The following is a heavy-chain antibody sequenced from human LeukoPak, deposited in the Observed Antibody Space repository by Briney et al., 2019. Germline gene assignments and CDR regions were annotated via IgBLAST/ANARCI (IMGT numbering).Heavy chain of an antibody. Sequence: GGSLRLSCVASGFRFGSFYMNWVRQAPGKGLEWVAQINQDGSGTFYVDSVRGRFTISRDNAETSAFLQMDSLTAEDTAVYYCVREQWYRLDYWGQGTLVTVSS. J-gene: IGHJ4*02. CDR3: VREQWYRLDY. CDR2: INQDGSGT. D-gene: IGHD6-19*01. CDR1: GFRFGSFY. V-gene: IGHV3-7*01.